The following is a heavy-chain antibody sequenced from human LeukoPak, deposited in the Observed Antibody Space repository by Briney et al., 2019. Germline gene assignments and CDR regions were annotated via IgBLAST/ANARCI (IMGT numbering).Heavy chain of an antibody. CDR3: GFGEGDF. V-gene: IGHV4-61*02. D-gene: IGHD3-10*01. Sequence: SETLSLTCTVSGGSISEGNHFWTWIRQPAGKGLEWIGRIFPGGSVNYNPSLESRLTLSIDTSKNQFSLELTSVTAADTAMYFCGFGEGDFWGQGALVTVSS. J-gene: IGHJ4*02. CDR1: GGSISEGNHF. CDR2: IFPGGSV.